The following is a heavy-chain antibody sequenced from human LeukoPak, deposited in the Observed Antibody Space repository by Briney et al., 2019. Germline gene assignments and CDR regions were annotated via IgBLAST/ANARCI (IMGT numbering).Heavy chain of an antibody. CDR3: ARHGGYHSPIDY. D-gene: IGHD3-22*01. V-gene: IGHV4-59*08. CDR1: GGSISSYY. J-gene: IGHJ4*02. Sequence: SETLSLACTVSGGSISSYYWSWIRQPPGKGLEWIGYIYYSGSTNYRGSANYSPSLKSRVSISVDTSKNQFSLKLSSVTAADTAVYYCARHGGYHSPIDYWGQGTLVTVSS. CDR2: IYYSGST.